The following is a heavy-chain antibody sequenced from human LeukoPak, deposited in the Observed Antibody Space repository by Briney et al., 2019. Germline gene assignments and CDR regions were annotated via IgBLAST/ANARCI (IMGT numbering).Heavy chain of an antibody. J-gene: IGHJ4*02. V-gene: IGHV3-49*04. CDR1: GFTFSSYW. CDR3: TRIRDAYTLDY. CDR2: IKSKTYGETT. D-gene: IGHD5-24*01. Sequence: GGSLRLSCAASGFTFSSYWMSWVRQAPGKGLEWLGFIKSKTYGETTGYAASVRGRFTISRDDSESIAYLQMNSLKTEDTAVYFCTRIRDAYTLDYWGQGTLVTVSS.